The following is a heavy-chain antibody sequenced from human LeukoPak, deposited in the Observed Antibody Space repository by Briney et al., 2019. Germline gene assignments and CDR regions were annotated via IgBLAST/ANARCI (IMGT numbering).Heavy chain of an antibody. CDR3: ARGSGYSSSWYSGNWFDP. D-gene: IGHD6-13*01. Sequence: GASVKVSCKASGYTFTSYGISWVRQAPGQGLEWMGWIGAYNGNTNYAQKLQGRVTMTTDTSTSTAYMELRSLRSDDTAVYYCARGSGYSSSWYSGNWFDPWGQGTLVTVSS. J-gene: IGHJ5*02. V-gene: IGHV1-18*01. CDR2: IGAYNGNT. CDR1: GYTFTSYG.